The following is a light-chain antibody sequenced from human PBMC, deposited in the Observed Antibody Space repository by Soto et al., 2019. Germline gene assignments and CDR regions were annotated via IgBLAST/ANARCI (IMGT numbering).Light chain of an antibody. CDR3: QQPAHSPLT. J-gene: IGKJ1*01. CDR2: DAS. Sequence: EIVLTQSPGTLSLSPGERATLSCRASQSVTNNYVAWYQQKPGQAPRLLIHDASSRATGIPDRFSGGGSGTDFTLTISRLEPEEFAVYFCQQPAHSPLTFGQGTRVDIK. CDR1: QSVTNNY. V-gene: IGKV3-20*01.